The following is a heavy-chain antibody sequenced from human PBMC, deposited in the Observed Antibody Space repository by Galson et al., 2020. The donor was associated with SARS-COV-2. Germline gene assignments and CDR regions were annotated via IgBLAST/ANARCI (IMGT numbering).Heavy chain of an antibody. D-gene: IGHD3-10*01. V-gene: IGHV5-51*01. Sequence: GESLKISCKGSGYSFTSYWIGWVRQMPGKGLEWMGIIYPGDSDTRYSPSFQGQVTISADKSISTAYLQWSSLKASDTAMYYCARGYYYGSGSYYNGGAFDIWGQGTMVTVSS. CDR2: IYPGDSDT. J-gene: IGHJ3*02. CDR1: GYSFTSYW. CDR3: ARGYYYGSGSYYNGGAFDI.